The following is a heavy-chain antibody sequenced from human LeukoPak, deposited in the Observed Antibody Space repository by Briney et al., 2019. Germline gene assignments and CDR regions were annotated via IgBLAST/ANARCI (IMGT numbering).Heavy chain of an antibody. Sequence: PSETLSLTCAVSGYSISSGYYWGWIRPPPGKGLEWIGSIYHSGSTYYNPSLKSRVTISVDTSKNQFSLKLSSVTAADTAVYYCARQVEDIVVVPAAISHYYYMDVWGKGTTVTVSS. CDR1: GYSISSGYY. V-gene: IGHV4-38-2*01. D-gene: IGHD2-2*01. J-gene: IGHJ6*03. CDR3: ARQVEDIVVVPAAISHYYYMDV. CDR2: IYHSGST.